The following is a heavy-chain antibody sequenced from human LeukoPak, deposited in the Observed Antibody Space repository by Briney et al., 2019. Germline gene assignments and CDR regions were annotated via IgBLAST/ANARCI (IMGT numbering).Heavy chain of an antibody. D-gene: IGHD1-26*01. CDR2: ITWDGATT. Sequence: PGGSLRLSCVASGLAFNEYTMHWVRQAPGKGLEWVSLITWDGATTYYADSVKGRFIISRDKSKSSLYLQMNSLSTEDTALYYCGKDLAGSYLLDYWGQGTLVTVSS. V-gene: IGHV3-43*01. CDR3: GKDLAGSYLLDY. CDR1: GLAFNEYT. J-gene: IGHJ4*02.